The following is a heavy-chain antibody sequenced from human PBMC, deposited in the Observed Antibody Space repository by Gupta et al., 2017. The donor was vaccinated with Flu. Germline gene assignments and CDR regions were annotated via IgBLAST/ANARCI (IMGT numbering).Heavy chain of an antibody. J-gene: IGHJ4*02. CDR3: ATVSSCGGDCYFFDS. D-gene: IGHD2-21*02. CDR1: GGTFSNHA. V-gene: IGHV1-69*06. CDR2: ILPISGTE. Sequence: QVQLVQSGAEVKKPGSSVRVSCKASGGTFSNHAIIWERQAPGRGLEYMGSILPISGTENYAQKFQGRVTISADKSTSTAYMELSSLRSEDTAVYYCATVSSCGGDCYFFDSWGQGTLVTVSS.